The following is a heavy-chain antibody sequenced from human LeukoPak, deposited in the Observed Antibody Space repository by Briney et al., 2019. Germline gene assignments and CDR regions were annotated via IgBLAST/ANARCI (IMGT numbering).Heavy chain of an antibody. Sequence: GGSLRLSCAASGFTFSNAWMSWVRQAPGKGLEWVGRIKSKTDGATTDYAPPVKGRFAISRDDSRSTIYLQMNSLKTEDTAVYYCTALVPNYDYVWGSYRYNEKWGQGTLVTVSS. J-gene: IGHJ4*02. CDR3: TALVPNYDYVWGSYRYNEK. CDR1: GFTFSNAW. V-gene: IGHV3-15*01. CDR2: IKSKTDGATT. D-gene: IGHD3-16*02.